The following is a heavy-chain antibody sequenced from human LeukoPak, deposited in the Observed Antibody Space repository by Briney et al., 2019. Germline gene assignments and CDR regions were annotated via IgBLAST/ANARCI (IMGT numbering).Heavy chain of an antibody. Sequence: GGSLRLSCAASGFTFSSYAMHWVRQAPGKGLEWVAVISYDGSNKYYADSVKGRFTISRDNSKNTLYLQMNSLRAEDTAVYYCARKGIIDYYDSSGHRASFDYWGQGTLVTVSS. V-gene: IGHV3-30-3*01. CDR3: ARKGIIDYYDSSGHRASFDY. J-gene: IGHJ4*02. D-gene: IGHD3-22*01. CDR2: ISYDGSNK. CDR1: GFTFSSYA.